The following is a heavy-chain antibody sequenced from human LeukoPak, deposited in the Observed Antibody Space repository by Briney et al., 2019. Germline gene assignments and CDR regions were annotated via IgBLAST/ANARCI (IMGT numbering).Heavy chain of an antibody. J-gene: IGHJ4*02. CDR2: IRQDGSEK. Sequence: PGGSLRLSCAASGFTFSSYAMSWVRQAPGKGLEWVAKIRQDGSEKYYGDSVKGRFTISRDNAKNSLYLQMSSLRAEDTAVYYCAKIIIAAGVGYWGQGTLVTVSS. D-gene: IGHD6-13*01. CDR3: AKIIIAAGVGY. CDR1: GFTFSSYA. V-gene: IGHV3-7*01.